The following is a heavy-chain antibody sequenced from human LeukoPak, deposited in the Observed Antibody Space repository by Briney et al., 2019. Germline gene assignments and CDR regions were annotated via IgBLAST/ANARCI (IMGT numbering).Heavy chain of an antibody. J-gene: IGHJ3*02. V-gene: IGHV1-69*13. CDR1: GGTFSSYA. CDR3: ARDWFCSASYCSDVFDI. D-gene: IGHD3-3*01. CDR2: IIPIFGTA. Sequence: SVKVSCKASGGTFSSYAISWVRQAPGQGLEWMGGIIPIFGTANYAQKFQGRVTITADESTSTAYMELSSLRSEDTAVYYCARDWFCSASYCSDVFDIWGQGTMVTVFS.